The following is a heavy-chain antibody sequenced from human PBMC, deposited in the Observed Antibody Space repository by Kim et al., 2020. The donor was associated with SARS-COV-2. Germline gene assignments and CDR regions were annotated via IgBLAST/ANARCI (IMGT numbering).Heavy chain of an antibody. D-gene: IGHD1-26*01. CDR3: SGSFAY. Sequence: GGSLRLSCAASGFNFNNYWMNWVRQAPGKGLEWLASIKEDGGLKHYAGSVRGRFTISRDNDKTSVYLQMNSLRVEDTAVYYCSGSFAYWGQGTLVTVSS. V-gene: IGHV3-7*01. CDR1: GFNFNNYW. CDR2: IKEDGGLK. J-gene: IGHJ4*02.